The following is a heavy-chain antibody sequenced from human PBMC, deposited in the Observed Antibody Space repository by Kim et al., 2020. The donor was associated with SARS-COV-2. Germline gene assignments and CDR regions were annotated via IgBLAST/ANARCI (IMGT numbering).Heavy chain of an antibody. CDR3: AKDTIFGVVTNLVDY. J-gene: IGHJ4*02. CDR2: ISGSGGST. Sequence: GGSLRLSCAASGFTFSSYAMSWVRQAPGKGLEWVSAISGSGGSTYYADSVKGRFTISRDNSKNTLYLQMNSLRAEDTAVYYCAKDTIFGVVTNLVDYWGQGTLVTVSS. V-gene: IGHV3-23*01. CDR1: GFTFSSYA. D-gene: IGHD3-3*01.